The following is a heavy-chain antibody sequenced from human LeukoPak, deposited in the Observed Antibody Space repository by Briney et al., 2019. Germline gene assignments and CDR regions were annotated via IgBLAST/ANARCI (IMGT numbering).Heavy chain of an antibody. CDR1: GYTFTDYY. D-gene: IGHD2-2*01. CDR3: ARGVYCSRTTCTPDY. CDR2: INPNSGGP. V-gene: IGHV1-2*07. Sequence: ASVKVSCTASGYTFTDYYMHSGRQAPGQGLECVGWINPNSGGPNYAHKFQDRVTMTRVPSISTAYMELSRLRSDDTAVYYCARGVYCSRTTCTPDYWGQGTLVTVSS. J-gene: IGHJ4*02.